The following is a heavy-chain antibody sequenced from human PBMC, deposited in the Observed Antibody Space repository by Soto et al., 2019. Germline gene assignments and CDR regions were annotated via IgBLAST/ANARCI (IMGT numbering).Heavy chain of an antibody. J-gene: IGHJ6*02. CDR3: AKDTSSVTYYGMDV. V-gene: IGHV3-9*01. CDR1: GFTFDDYA. Sequence: SLKISCAASGFTFDDYAMHWVRHAPGKGLEWVSGISWNSGNIGYADSVKGRFTISRDNAKNSLYLQMNSLRAEDTALYYCAKDTSSVTYYGMDVWGQVTTVTVSS. CDR2: ISWNSGNI. D-gene: IGHD6-25*01.